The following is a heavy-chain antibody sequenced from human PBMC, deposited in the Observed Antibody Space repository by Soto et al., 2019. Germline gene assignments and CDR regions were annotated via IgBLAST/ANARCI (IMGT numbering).Heavy chain of an antibody. Sequence: GGSLRLSCAASGFTFSSSAMNWVRQAPGKGLEWLSYISTTSGTIYYADSVKGRFTISRDNARNSLYLQMNSLRDEDTAVYYCARDLRYYHGRSVSPDRDYWGQGTLVTVSS. J-gene: IGHJ4*02. D-gene: IGHD3-22*01. CDR1: GFTFSSSA. CDR3: ARDLRYYHGRSVSPDRDY. CDR2: ISTTSGTI. V-gene: IGHV3-48*02.